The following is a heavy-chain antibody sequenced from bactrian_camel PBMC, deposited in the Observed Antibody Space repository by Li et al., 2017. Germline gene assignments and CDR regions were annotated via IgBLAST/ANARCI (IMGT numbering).Heavy chain of an antibody. V-gene: IGHV3S53*01. Sequence: HVQLVESGGGSVEAGGSLRLSCEVIGLVDSPRCMGWFRQATGEERERVATIDSVGFTTYGDAVRGRFTISKDNDKTVYLEMNNLQPEDTAMYYCAADLTCPVVRGRVALYGMGYWGKGTQVTVS. CDR2: IDSVGFT. D-gene: IGHD5*01. J-gene: IGHJ7*01. CDR1: GLVDSPRC.